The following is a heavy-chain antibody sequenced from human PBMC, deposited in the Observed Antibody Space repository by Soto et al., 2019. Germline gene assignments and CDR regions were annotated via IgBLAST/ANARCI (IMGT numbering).Heavy chain of an antibody. D-gene: IGHD2-15*01. J-gene: IGHJ6*02. CDR1: GFTFSSYG. V-gene: IGHV3-33*01. Sequence: GGSLRLSCAASGFTFSSYGMHWVRQAPGKGLEWVAVIWYDGSNKYYADSVKGRFTISRDNSKNTLYLQMNSLRAEDTAVYYCARDCSGGSCYYYYGMDVWGQGTTVTVSS. CDR2: IWYDGSNK. CDR3: ARDCSGGSCYYYYGMDV.